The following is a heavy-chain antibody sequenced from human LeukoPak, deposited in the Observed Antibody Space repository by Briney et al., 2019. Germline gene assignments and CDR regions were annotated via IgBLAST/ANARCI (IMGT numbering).Heavy chain of an antibody. Sequence: GGSLRLSCAASGFTFSSYAMSWVRQAPGKGLEWVSAISGSGGSTYYADSVKGRFTISRDNSKNTLYLQMNSLRAEDTAVYYCAKDLSLYCSGGSCPDAFDIWGQGTMVTVSS. CDR1: GFTFSSYA. CDR3: AKDLSLYCSGGSCPDAFDI. V-gene: IGHV3-23*01. CDR2: ISGSGGST. J-gene: IGHJ3*02. D-gene: IGHD2-15*01.